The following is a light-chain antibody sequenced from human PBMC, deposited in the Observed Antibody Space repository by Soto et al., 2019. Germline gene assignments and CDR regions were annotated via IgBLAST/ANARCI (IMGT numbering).Light chain of an antibody. J-gene: IGLJ1*01. Sequence: QSALTQPASVSGSPRQWITISCTGTSSDVGNYNFVSWYQQHPGKAPKLMISEGGKRPSGVSDRFSGSKSGNTASLTISGLQAEDEADYYCCSYAGISTYVFGPGTKLTVL. CDR2: EGG. CDR3: CSYAGISTYV. V-gene: IGLV2-23*01. CDR1: SSDVGNYNF.